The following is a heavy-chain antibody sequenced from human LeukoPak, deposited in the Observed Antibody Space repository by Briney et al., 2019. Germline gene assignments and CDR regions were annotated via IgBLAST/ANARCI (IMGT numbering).Heavy chain of an antibody. J-gene: IGHJ1*01. V-gene: IGHV3-23*01. CDR2: ISGSGGST. D-gene: IGHD6-19*01. CDR1: GVTLSSYA. Sequence: GGSLRLSCAASGVTLSSYAMSWVRQAPGKGLEWVSAISGSGGSTYYADSVKGRFTISRDNSKNTLYLQMNSLRAEDTAVYYCAKHSSGWPEYFSTGARAPWSPSPQ. CDR3: AKHSSGWPEYFST.